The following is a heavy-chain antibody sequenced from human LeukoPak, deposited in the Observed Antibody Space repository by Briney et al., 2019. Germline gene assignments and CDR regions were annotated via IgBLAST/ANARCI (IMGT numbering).Heavy chain of an antibody. CDR1: GYTFTSYY. D-gene: IGHD3/OR15-3a*01. V-gene: IGHV1-46*01. J-gene: IGHJ4*02. Sequence: ASVKVSCKASGYTFTSYYMHWVRQARGQGREGMGIINPSGGSTSYAQKFQGRVTITRDMSTSTVYMELSSLRSEDTAVYYCARDREHSLNEKQDSRFGLFDYWGQGTLVTVSS. CDR2: INPSGGST. CDR3: ARDREHSLNEKQDSRFGLFDY.